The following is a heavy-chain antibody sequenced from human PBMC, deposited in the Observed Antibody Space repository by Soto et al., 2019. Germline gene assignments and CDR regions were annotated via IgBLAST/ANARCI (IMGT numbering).Heavy chain of an antibody. CDR1: GFTFSSYS. CDR2: ISSSSSYI. D-gene: IGHD5-18*01. Sequence: LRLSCAASGFTFSSYSMNWVRQAPGKGLEWVSSISSSSSYIYYADSVKGRFTISRDNAKNSLYLQMNSLRAEDTAVYYCASPRGYSYGSRFPPVYWGQGTLVTVSS. V-gene: IGHV3-21*01. CDR3: ASPRGYSYGSRFPPVY. J-gene: IGHJ4*02.